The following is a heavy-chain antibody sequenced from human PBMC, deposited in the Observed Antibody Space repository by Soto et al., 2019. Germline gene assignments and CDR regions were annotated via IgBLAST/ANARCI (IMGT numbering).Heavy chain of an antibody. J-gene: IGHJ5*02. CDR3: ARSGVTGIVIPSHWFDP. CDR1: GDSIGGVGY. Sequence: PTKTLSRNCTVPGDSIGGVGYWSWIRQFPGRGLEWIGCISSSGSTYYNPALNNRISLSLDTSQNQFSLKLLSVTAADTAIYYCARSGVTGIVIPSHWFDPWGQGTLVTVS. D-gene: IGHD2-21*02. V-gene: IGHV4-31*03. CDR2: ISSSGST.